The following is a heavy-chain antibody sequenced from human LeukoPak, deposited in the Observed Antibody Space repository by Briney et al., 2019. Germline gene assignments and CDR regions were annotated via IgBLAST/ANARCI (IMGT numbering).Heavy chain of an antibody. J-gene: IGHJ6*02. CDR3: ARHRQEGILTGYYSIYYYYYGMDV. Sequence: PSETLSLTCTVSGGSISSYYWSWIRQPPGKGLEWIGYIYYSGSTNYNPSLKSRVTISVDTSKNQFSLKLSSVTAADTAVYYCARHRQEGILTGYYSIYYYYYGMDVWAKGPRSPSP. CDR2: IYYSGST. V-gene: IGHV4-59*08. CDR1: GGSISSYY. D-gene: IGHD3-9*01.